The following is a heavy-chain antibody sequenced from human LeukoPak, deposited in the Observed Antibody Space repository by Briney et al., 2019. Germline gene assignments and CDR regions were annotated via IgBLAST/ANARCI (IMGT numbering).Heavy chain of an antibody. J-gene: IGHJ4*02. CDR2: ISGSGGST. CDR3: AKGGGWSPAVLFDY. CDR1: GFTFSSYA. D-gene: IGHD6-19*01. V-gene: IGHV3-23*01. Sequence: PGGSLRLSCAASGFTFSSYAMSWVRHAPGKGLEWVSAISGSGGSTYYADSVKGRFTISRDNSKNTLYLQMNSLRAEDTAVYYCAKGGGWSPAVLFDYWGQGTLVTVSS.